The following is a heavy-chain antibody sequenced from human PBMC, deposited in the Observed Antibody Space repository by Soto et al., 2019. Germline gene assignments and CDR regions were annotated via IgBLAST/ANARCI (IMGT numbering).Heavy chain of an antibody. CDR1: GLPVSAYG. CDR3: AKDGAFSLGRYHYYGVDV. Sequence: GGSLRLSCAASGLPVSAYGLHWVRQAPGKGLEWVAVISSDENIKYYAASVRGRFTISRDNSQNTLYLQMHSLRAEDTAIYYCAKDGAFSLGRYHYYGVDVWGQGTTVTVSS. V-gene: IGHV3-30*18. J-gene: IGHJ6*02. D-gene: IGHD3-3*02. CDR2: ISSDENIK.